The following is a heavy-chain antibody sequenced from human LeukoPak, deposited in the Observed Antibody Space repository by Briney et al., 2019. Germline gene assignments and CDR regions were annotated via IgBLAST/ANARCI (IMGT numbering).Heavy chain of an antibody. D-gene: IGHD1-26*01. CDR1: GFTFSSYG. J-gene: IGHJ4*02. Sequence: GGSLRLSCAASGFTFSSYGMHWVRQAPGKGLDWVAFIHHDGSNKYYADSVKGRFTISRDNSKNTLYLQMNSLRAEDTAVYYCAKGETLGYSWGQGTLVTVSS. V-gene: IGHV3-30*02. CDR2: IHHDGSNK. CDR3: AKGETLGYS.